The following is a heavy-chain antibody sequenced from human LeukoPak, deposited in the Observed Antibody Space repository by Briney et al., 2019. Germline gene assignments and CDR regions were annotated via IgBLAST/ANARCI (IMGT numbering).Heavy chain of an antibody. J-gene: IGHJ4*02. CDR2: IKQDGSEK. Sequence: GGSLRLSCAASGFTFSSYWMSWVRQAPGKGLEWVANIKQDGSEKYYVDSVKGRFTISRDNAKNSLYLQMNSLRAEDTALYYCARQGKYSSSWYISYYFDYWGQGTLVTVSS. CDR1: GFTFSSYW. D-gene: IGHD6-13*01. CDR3: ARQGKYSSSWYISYYFDY. V-gene: IGHV3-7*03.